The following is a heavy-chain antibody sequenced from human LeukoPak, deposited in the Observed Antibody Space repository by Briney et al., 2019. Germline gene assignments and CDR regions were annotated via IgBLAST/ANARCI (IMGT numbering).Heavy chain of an antibody. CDR2: ISSSSTYI. CDR3: ARGWGELLGEYFQH. D-gene: IGHD1-26*01. V-gene: IGHV3-21*01. J-gene: IGHJ1*01. CDR1: GFTFSSYS. Sequence: GGSLRLSCAASGFTFSSYSMNWVRQAPGKGLEWVSSISSSSTYIYYADSVKGRFTISRDNAKNSLYLQMNSLRAEDTAVYYCARGWGELLGEYFQHWGQGTLVTVSP.